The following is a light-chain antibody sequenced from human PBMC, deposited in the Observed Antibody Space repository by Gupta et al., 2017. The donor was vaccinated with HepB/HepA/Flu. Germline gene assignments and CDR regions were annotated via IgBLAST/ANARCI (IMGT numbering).Light chain of an antibody. CDR1: SSNIGAGNH. CDR3: QSFDNSLRGSV. V-gene: IGLV1-40*01. Sequence: QSFLTQPPSVSGAPGQRVTISCTGSSSNIGAGNHVHWYQQFPETAPKILIYAYSNRPSGVPDRFSGSKSGTSASLAITGLQAEDEAEYYCQSFDNSLRGSVFGTGTKVTVL. J-gene: IGLJ1*01. CDR2: AYS.